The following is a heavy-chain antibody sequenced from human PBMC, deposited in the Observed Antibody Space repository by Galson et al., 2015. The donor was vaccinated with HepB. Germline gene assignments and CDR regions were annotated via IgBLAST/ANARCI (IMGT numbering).Heavy chain of an antibody. CDR3: ARGSGNYYFDY. V-gene: IGHV3-66*02. D-gene: IGHD1-26*01. J-gene: IGHJ4*02. CDR1: GFTISNNY. CDR2: IYSGGST. Sequence: SLRLSCAASGFTISNNYMSWVRQAPGKGLEWVSVIYSGGSTYYADSVKGRFTISRDNSKNTLYLQMNSLRAEDTAIYYCARGSGNYYFDYWGQGTLATVSS.